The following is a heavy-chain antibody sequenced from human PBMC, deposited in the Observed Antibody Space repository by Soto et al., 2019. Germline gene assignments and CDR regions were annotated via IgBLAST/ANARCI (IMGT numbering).Heavy chain of an antibody. CDR1: GYTFTRYC. Sequence: ASVKASCKASGYTFTRYCMHWVRQAPGQGLEWMGIINPSGGSTSYAQKFQGRVTMTRDTSTSTVYMELSSLRSEDTAVYYCARDSRITMVRGAMGPFDYWGQGTLVTVSS. CDR2: INPSGGST. D-gene: IGHD3-10*01. J-gene: IGHJ4*02. CDR3: ARDSRITMVRGAMGPFDY. V-gene: IGHV1-46*01.